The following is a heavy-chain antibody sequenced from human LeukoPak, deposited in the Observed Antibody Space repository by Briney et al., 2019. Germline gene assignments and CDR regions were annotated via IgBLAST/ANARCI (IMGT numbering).Heavy chain of an antibody. V-gene: IGHV3-74*01. J-gene: IGHJ5*02. CDR1: GFTFSSYW. CDR3: ARGNVAVAGQSWFDP. Sequence: GGSLRLSCAASGFTFSSYWMHWVRQAPGKGLVWVSRINSDGSSTSYADSVKGRFTISRDNAKNTLYLQMNSLRAEDTAVYYCARGNVAVAGQSWFDPWGQGTLVTVSS. D-gene: IGHD6-19*01. CDR2: INSDGSST.